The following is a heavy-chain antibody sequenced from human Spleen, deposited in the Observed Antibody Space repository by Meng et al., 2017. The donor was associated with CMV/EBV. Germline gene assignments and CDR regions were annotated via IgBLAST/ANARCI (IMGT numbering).Heavy chain of an antibody. J-gene: IGHJ5*02. CDR2: IISYFSTT. D-gene: IGHD1-26*01. V-gene: IGHV1-69*05. CDR3: ARDIGMGSGFDP. CDR1: GGTFSNSG. Sequence: CRASGGTFSNSGLSWVRQPPGQGLEWMGSIISYFSTTNYAQKFQGRVTITTDESATTAYMELNSLRLDDTAVYYCARDIGMGSGFDPWGQGTLVTVSS.